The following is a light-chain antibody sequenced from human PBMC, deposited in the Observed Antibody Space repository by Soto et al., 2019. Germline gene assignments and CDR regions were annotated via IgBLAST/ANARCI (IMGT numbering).Light chain of an antibody. V-gene: IGLV1-44*01. J-gene: IGLJ2*01. CDR3: AAWDDSLSAAV. Sequence: QSVLTQPPSASGTPGQRVTISCSGSSSNIGSDSVNWYQQVPGTAPKLLIYRNNQRPSGVPDRFSGSKSGASASLAISGLQSEDEADYYCAAWDDSLSAAVFGGGTQLTVL. CDR2: RNN. CDR1: SSNIGSDS.